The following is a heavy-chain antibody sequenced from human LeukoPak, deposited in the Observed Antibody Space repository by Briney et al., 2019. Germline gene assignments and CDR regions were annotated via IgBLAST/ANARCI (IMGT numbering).Heavy chain of an antibody. CDR2: IKSKTDGGTT. CDR1: GFTFSNAW. J-gene: IGHJ6*03. Sequence: GGSLRLSCAASGFTFSNAWMSWVRQAPGKGLEWVGRIKSKTDGGTTDYAAPVKGRFTISRDDSKNTLYLQMNSLKTEDTAVYYCTTDPYDSSGYYSHYYYYMDVWGKGTTVTVSS. V-gene: IGHV3-15*01. D-gene: IGHD3-22*01. CDR3: TTDPYDSSGYYSHYYYYMDV.